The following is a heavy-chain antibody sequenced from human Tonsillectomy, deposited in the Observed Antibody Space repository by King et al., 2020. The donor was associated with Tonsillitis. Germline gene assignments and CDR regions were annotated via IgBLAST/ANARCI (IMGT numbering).Heavy chain of an antibody. CDR1: GGSISSYY. CDR2: IYYSGST. D-gene: IGHD5-12*01. Sequence: VQLQESGPGLVKPSETLSLTCTVSGGSISSYYWSWIRQPPGKGLEWIGYIYYSGSTNYNPSLKSRVTISVDTSKNQFSLKLSSVTAADTAVYYCARGGGYDSGFDYWGQGTLVTVSS. V-gene: IGHV4-59*01. CDR3: ARGGGYDSGFDY. J-gene: IGHJ4*02.